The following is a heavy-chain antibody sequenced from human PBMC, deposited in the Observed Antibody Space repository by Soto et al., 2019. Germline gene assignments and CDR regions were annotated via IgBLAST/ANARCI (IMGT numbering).Heavy chain of an antibody. D-gene: IGHD6-13*01. CDR2: MNPNSGNT. Sequence: QVQLVQSGAEVKKPGASVKVSCKASGYTFTSYDINWVRQATGQGLEWMGWMNPNSGNTGYAQKFQGRVTMTRNTSISTAYMELSSLRSEDTAVYYCARRGYSSSWYYYYYYLMDVWGQGTTVTVSS. J-gene: IGHJ6*02. V-gene: IGHV1-8*01. CDR3: ARRGYSSSWYYYYYYLMDV. CDR1: GYTFTSYD.